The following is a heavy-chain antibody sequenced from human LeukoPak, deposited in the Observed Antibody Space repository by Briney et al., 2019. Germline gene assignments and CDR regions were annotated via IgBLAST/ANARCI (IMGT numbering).Heavy chain of an antibody. Sequence: SETLSLTCTVSGGSLSSYYWSWIRQPPGKGLEWIGYIYYSGSTNYNPSLKSRVTISVDTSKNQFSLKLSSVTAADTAVYYCARFIVVVPAAIHAFDIWGQGTMVTVSS. CDR3: ARFIVVVPAAIHAFDI. J-gene: IGHJ3*02. CDR2: IYYSGST. D-gene: IGHD2-2*01. CDR1: GGSLSSYY. V-gene: IGHV4-59*01.